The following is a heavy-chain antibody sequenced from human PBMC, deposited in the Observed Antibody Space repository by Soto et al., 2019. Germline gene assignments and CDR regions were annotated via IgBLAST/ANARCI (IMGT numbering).Heavy chain of an antibody. CDR1: GYSFTSYA. D-gene: IGHD3-10*01. J-gene: IGHJ4*02. V-gene: IGHV1-3*01. CDR3: ARSGGLDD. Sequence: QVQLVQSGAEVKKPGASVKVSCKASGYSFTSYAIHWVRQAPGQGLECMGWINAANGNTRYSQKLQGRVTITRDTSATTAYMDLSSRTSEDTAVYYCARSGGLDDWGQGTLITVSS. CDR2: INAANGNT.